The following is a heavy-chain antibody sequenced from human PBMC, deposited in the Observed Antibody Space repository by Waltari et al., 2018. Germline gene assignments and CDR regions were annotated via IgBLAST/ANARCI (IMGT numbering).Heavy chain of an antibody. V-gene: IGHV3-7*01. J-gene: IGHJ4*02. CDR2: IKQDGSEK. Sequence: EVQLVESGGGLVQPGGSLRLSCAASGFTFSSYWISWVRQAPGKGLEWVANIKQDGSEKYYVDSVKGRFTISRDNAKNSLYLQMNSLRAEDTAVYYCARAESGSYLFDYWGQGTLVTVSS. CDR3: ARAESGSYLFDY. CDR1: GFTFSSYW. D-gene: IGHD1-26*01.